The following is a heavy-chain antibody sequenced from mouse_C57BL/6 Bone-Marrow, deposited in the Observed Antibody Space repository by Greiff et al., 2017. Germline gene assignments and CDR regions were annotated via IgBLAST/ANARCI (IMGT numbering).Heavy chain of an antibody. CDR3: ANHYSSSWFAY. CDR2: IYPGDGDT. CDR1: GYAFSSYW. V-gene: IGHV1-80*01. Sequence: QVQLKESGAELVKPGASVKISCKASGYAFSSYWMNWVKQRPGKGLEWIGQIYPGDGDTNYNGKFKGKATVTADKSSSTAYMQLSSLTSEDSAVYFCANHYSSSWFAYWGQGTLVTVSA. J-gene: IGHJ3*01. D-gene: IGHD2-5*01.